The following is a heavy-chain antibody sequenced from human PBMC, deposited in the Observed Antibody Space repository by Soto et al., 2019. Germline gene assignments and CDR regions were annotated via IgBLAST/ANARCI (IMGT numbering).Heavy chain of an antibody. V-gene: IGHV3-33*01. J-gene: IGHJ6*03. Sequence: GGSLRLSCAASGFTFSSYGMHWVRQAPGKGLEWVAVIWYDGSNKYYADSVKGRFTISRDNSKNTLYLQMNSLRAEDTAVYYCARDDLVPAATYYYYMDVWGKGTTVTVSS. CDR2: IWYDGSNK. CDR1: GFTFSSYG. CDR3: ARDDLVPAATYYYYMDV. D-gene: IGHD2-2*01.